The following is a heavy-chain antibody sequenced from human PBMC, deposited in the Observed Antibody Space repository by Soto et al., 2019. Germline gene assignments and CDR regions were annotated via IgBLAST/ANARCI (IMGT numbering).Heavy chain of an antibody. J-gene: IGHJ4*02. D-gene: IGHD2-15*01. Sequence: WETLCLTGSVSGGAISSSSYYWGWIRQGQGKGREWIGSIYYSGLTYYTPSLKSRFTISVDTSKNLFSLNLSSLTAADTALYYCARHDRDGYFSGGSCYPSRFAFDYWGQGTLVTVSS. CDR2: IYYSGLT. V-gene: IGHV4-39*01. CDR3: ARHDRDGYFSGGSCYPSRFAFDY. CDR1: GGAISSSSYY.